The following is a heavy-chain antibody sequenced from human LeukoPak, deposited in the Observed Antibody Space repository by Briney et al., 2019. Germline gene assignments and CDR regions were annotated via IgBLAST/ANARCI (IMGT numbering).Heavy chain of an antibody. CDR3: AKNRDYYTTHDY. CDR1: GFTFSSYA. D-gene: IGHD3-22*01. J-gene: IGHJ4*02. V-gene: IGHV3-23*01. CDR2: ISGSGGST. Sequence: GGSLRLSCAASGFTFSSYAMSWVRQSPGKGLEWVSAISGSGGSTYYADSVKGRFTISRDNSKNTLYLQMNSLRAEDTAVYYCAKNRDYYTTHDYWGQGTLVTVSS.